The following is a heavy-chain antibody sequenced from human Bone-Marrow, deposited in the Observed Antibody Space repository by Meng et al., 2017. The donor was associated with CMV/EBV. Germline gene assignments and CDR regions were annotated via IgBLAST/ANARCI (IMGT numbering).Heavy chain of an antibody. Sequence: ASVKVSCKASGYTFTGDYINWVRQAPGQGLEWMGWINPNSGDTKYAQKFQGRVTMTRDTSINTAYMEVTRLRSDDTAVYYCARSFSGTFYIGPVFDLWGQGTLVTVSS. CDR3: ARSFSGTFYIGPVFDL. CDR1: GYTFTGDY. CDR2: INPNSGDT. V-gene: IGHV1-2*02. J-gene: IGHJ4*02. D-gene: IGHD1-26*01.